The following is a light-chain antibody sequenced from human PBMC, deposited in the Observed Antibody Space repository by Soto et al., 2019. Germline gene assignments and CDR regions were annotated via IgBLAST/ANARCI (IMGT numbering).Light chain of an antibody. Sequence: DIQMTQSPCSLSASVGDGVTITCRASQSISSYLNWYQQKPGKAPKLLIYAASSLQSGVPSRFSGSGSGTDFTLTISSLQPEDFATYYCQQSYSTPQTFGQGTKVEIK. CDR1: QSISSY. J-gene: IGKJ1*01. CDR2: AAS. V-gene: IGKV1-39*01. CDR3: QQSYSTPQT.